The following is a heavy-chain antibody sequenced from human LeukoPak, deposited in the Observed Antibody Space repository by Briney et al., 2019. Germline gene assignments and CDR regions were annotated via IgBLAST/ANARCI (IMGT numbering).Heavy chain of an antibody. Sequence: SETLSLTCTVSGGSISSSSYYCGWIRQPPGKGLEWIGSIYYSGSTYYNPSLKSRVTISVDTSKNQFSLKLSSVTAADTAVYYCARLRGGFGGVIVIPDYWGQGTLVTVSS. CDR2: IYYSGST. D-gene: IGHD3-16*02. CDR3: ARLRGGFGGVIVIPDY. J-gene: IGHJ4*02. CDR1: GGSISSSSYY. V-gene: IGHV4-39*01.